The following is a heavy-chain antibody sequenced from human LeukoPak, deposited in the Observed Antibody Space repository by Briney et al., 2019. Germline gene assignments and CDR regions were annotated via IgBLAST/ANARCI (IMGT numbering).Heavy chain of an antibody. CDR2: INHSGST. CDR1: GGSFSGYY. J-gene: IGHJ5*02. D-gene: IGHD1-26*01. Sequence: SETLSLTCAVYGGSFSGYYWSWIRQPPGKGLEWIGEINHSGSTNYNPSLKSRVTISVDTSKNQFSLKLSSVTAADTAVYYCAGGQSGSRYNWFDPWGQGTLVTVSS. V-gene: IGHV4-34*01. CDR3: AGGQSGSRYNWFDP.